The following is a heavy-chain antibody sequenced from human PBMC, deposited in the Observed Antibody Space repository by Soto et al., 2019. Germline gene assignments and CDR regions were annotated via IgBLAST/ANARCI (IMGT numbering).Heavy chain of an antibody. CDR3: ARRGRGYYYYYGMDV. J-gene: IGHJ6*02. CDR2: IYYSGST. D-gene: IGHD1-26*01. V-gene: IGHV4-39*01. Sequence: QLQLQESGPGLVKPSETLSLTCTVSGGSISSSSYYWGWIRQPPGKGLEWIGSIYYSGSTYYNPSLKSRVTISVDTSKNQFSLKLSSVTAADTAVYYCARRGRGYYYYYGMDVWGQGTTVTVSS. CDR1: GGSISSSSYY.